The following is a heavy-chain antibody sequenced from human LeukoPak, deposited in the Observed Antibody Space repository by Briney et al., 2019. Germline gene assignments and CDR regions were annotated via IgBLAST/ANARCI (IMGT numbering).Heavy chain of an antibody. J-gene: IGHJ4*02. Sequence: GASVNVSCKASGYTFTSYYMHWVRQAPGQGLEWMDIINPSGGSTSYAQKFQGRVTIARDMSTSTVYMELSSLRSEDTAVYYCARIEMATNTDYWGQGTLVTVSS. CDR3: ARIEMATNTDY. CDR1: GYTFTSYY. CDR2: INPSGGST. D-gene: IGHD5-24*01. V-gene: IGHV1-46*01.